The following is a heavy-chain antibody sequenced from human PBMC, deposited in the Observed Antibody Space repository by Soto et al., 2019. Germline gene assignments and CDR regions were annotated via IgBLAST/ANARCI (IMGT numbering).Heavy chain of an antibody. CDR3: ARGVRYYSSEKPANFDY. CDR2: ISVSSTYA. D-gene: IGHD2-21*01. J-gene: IGHJ4*02. CDR1: GFTFSSYW. V-gene: IGHV3-11*03. Sequence: GGSLRLSCAASGFTFSSYWMSWVRQAPGKGLECVAYISVSSTYANYADSVEGRFTISRDNAENSLFLQMNSLRVEDSAVYFCARGVRYYSSEKPANFDYWGQGALVTVSS.